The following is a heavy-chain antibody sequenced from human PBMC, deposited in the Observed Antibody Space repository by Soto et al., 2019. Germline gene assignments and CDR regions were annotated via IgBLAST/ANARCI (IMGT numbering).Heavy chain of an antibody. Sequence: EVQLVESGGGLVKPGGSLRLSCAASGFTFSSYSMNWVRQAPGKGLEWVLSISSSSSYIYYADSVKGRFTISRDNAKNSLYLQMNSLRAEDTAVYYCARDLAGKTTVPKAVAFDIWGQGTMVTVSS. J-gene: IGHJ3*02. CDR1: GFTFSSYS. V-gene: IGHV3-21*01. CDR3: ARDLAGKTTVPKAVAFDI. D-gene: IGHD4-17*01. CDR2: ISSSSSYI.